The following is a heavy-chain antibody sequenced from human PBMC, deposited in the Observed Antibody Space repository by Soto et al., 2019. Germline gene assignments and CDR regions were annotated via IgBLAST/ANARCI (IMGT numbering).Heavy chain of an antibody. CDR2: INHSGST. CDR1: GGSFSGYY. D-gene: IGHD5-12*01. J-gene: IGHJ6*02. CDR3: ARAPGSGYDSHYYYYYGMDV. V-gene: IGHV4-34*01. Sequence: PSETLSLTCAVYGGSFSGYYWSWIRQPPGKGLEWIGEINHSGSTNYNPSLKSRVTISVDTSKNQFSLKLSSVTAADTAVYYCARAPGSGYDSHYYYYYGMDVWGQGTTVTVSS.